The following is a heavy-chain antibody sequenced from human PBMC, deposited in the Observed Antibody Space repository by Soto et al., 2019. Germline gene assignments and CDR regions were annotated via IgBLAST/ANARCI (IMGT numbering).Heavy chain of an antibody. J-gene: IGHJ4*02. D-gene: IGHD3-10*01. V-gene: IGHV1-18*01. CDR3: ARAWFGDFVYYFDY. Sequence: GASVKVSCKASGYTFTSYGISWVRQAPGQGLEWMGWISAYNGNTNYAQKLQGRVTMTTDTSTSSASMELRSLRSDDTAVYYCARAWFGDFVYYFDYWGQGTLVTVSS. CDR2: ISAYNGNT. CDR1: GYTFTSYG.